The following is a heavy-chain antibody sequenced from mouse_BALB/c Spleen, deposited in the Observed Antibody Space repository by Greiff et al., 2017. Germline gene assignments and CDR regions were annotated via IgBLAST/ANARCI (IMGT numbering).Heavy chain of an antibody. CDR1: GYSITSDYA. J-gene: IGHJ2*01. CDR3: ARLNLHFDY. Sequence: VQLQQSGPGLVKPSQSLSLTCTVTGYSITSDYAWNWIRQFPGNKLEWMGYISYSGSTSYNPSLKSRISITRDTSKNQFFLQLNSVTTEDTATYYCARLNLHFDYWGQGTTLTVSS. V-gene: IGHV3-2*02. D-gene: IGHD1-3*01. CDR2: ISYSGST.